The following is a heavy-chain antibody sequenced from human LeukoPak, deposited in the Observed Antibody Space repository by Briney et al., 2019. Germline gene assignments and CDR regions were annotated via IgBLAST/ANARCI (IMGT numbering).Heavy chain of an antibody. CDR2: IYSGGST. CDR3: ARAGYSGSYYAGYYYYYMDV. V-gene: IGHV3-53*01. D-gene: IGHD1-26*01. J-gene: IGHJ6*03. Sequence: PGGSLRLSCAASGFTVSSNYMSWVRQAPGKGLEWVSVIYSGGSTYYADSVKGRFTISRDNSKNTLYLQMNSLRAEDTAVYYCARAGYSGSYYAGYYYYYMDVWGKGTTVTISS. CDR1: GFTVSSNY.